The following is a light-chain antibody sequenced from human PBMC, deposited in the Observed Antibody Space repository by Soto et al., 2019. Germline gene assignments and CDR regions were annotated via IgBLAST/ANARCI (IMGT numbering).Light chain of an antibody. Sequence: QSALTQPASVSGSPGQSITISCSGTSNDVGFYNLVSWYQQYPDKVHKLMIFEGGKRPAGVSNRFSGSKSGNTASLTISGLQAEDEADYYCFSYSTSGTYVFGTGTKVTVL. J-gene: IGLJ1*01. CDR2: EGG. CDR1: SNDVGFYNL. V-gene: IGLV2-23*01. CDR3: FSYSTSGTYV.